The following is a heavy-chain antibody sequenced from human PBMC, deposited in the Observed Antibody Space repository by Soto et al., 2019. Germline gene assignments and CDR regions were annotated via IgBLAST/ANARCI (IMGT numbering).Heavy chain of an antibody. V-gene: IGHV3-30*18. CDR3: AKGFGNYWAFDY. CDR1: GFSFSTYG. CDR2: ISNDGSNK. D-gene: IGHD1-26*01. Sequence: QVHLVESGGGVVQPGRSLRLSCAASGFSFSTYGMHWVRQAPGKGLEWVAFISNDGSNKYYADSVKGRFTISRDNSKNTLYLQMNILRADDTAVYYWAKGFGNYWAFDYWGQGTLVTVSS. J-gene: IGHJ4*02.